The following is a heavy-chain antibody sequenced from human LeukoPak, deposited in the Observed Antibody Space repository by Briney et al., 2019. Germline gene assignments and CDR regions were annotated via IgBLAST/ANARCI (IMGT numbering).Heavy chain of an antibody. V-gene: IGHV4-61*02. CDR2: IYTSGST. Sequence: SETLSLTCTVSGGSISSGSYYWSWIRQPAGKGLEWIGRIYTSGSTNYNPSLKSRVTISVDTSKNQFSLKLSSVTAADTAVYYCARGPSYYYYMDVWGKGTTVTISS. J-gene: IGHJ6*03. CDR3: ARGPSYYYYMDV. CDR1: GGSISSGSYY.